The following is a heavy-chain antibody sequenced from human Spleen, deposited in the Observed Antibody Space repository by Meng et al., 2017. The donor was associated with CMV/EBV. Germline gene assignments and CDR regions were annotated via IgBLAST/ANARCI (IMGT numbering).Heavy chain of an antibody. D-gene: IGHD3-22*01. J-gene: IGHJ4*02. CDR2: VYPGDSDT. CDR1: GYTFTTYW. Sequence: GGSLRLSCEATGYTFTTYWIAWVRQMPGKGLEWMGIVYPGDSDTRYSPSFQGQVTISADKSINTTYLQWSSLKASDTAIYYCARHADYFDASSSPLDYWGQGTLVTVSS. CDR3: ARHADYFDASSSPLDY. V-gene: IGHV5-51*01.